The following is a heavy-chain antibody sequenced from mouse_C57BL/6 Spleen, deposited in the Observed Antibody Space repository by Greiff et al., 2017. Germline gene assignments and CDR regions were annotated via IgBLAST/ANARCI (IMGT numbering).Heavy chain of an antibody. V-gene: IGHV1-76*01. CDR2: IYPGSGNT. Sequence: QVQLQQSGAELVRPGASVKLSCKASGYTFTDYYINWVKQRPGQGLEWIARIYPGSGNTNYNEKFKGKATLTAEKASSTAYMQLSSLTAEDSAVYFCARLEDNYECDDWGQGTTLTVSS. D-gene: IGHD1-3*01. J-gene: IGHJ2*01. CDR3: ARLEDNYECDD. CDR1: GYTFTDYY.